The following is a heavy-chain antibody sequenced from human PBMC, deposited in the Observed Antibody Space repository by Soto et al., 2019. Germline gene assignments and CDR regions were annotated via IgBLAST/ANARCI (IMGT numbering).Heavy chain of an antibody. Sequence: SETLSLTCAVYGGSFSGYYWSWIRQPPGKGLEWIGEINHSGSTNYNPSLKSRVTISVDTSKNQFSLKLSSVTAADTAVYYCARARTLYSYGYGPFDYWGQGTLVTVSS. CDR3: ARARTLYSYGYGPFDY. V-gene: IGHV4-34*01. D-gene: IGHD5-18*01. J-gene: IGHJ4*02. CDR2: INHSGST. CDR1: GGSFSGYY.